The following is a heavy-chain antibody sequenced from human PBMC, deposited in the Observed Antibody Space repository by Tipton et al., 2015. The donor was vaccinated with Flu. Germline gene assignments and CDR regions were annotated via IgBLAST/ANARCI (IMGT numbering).Heavy chain of an antibody. CDR1: GASINTGANY. CDR2: IYYIGST. J-gene: IGHJ2*01. Sequence: TLSLTCTVSGASINTGANYWSWIRQFPGKGLEWIGHIYYIGSTYYNPSLKSRVTISLDKSKNQFSLNLSSVTAADTAVYYCARMEWTVTTPRYFDLWGRGTMVTVSS. V-gene: IGHV4-31*03. D-gene: IGHD4-17*01. CDR3: ARMEWTVTTPRYFDL.